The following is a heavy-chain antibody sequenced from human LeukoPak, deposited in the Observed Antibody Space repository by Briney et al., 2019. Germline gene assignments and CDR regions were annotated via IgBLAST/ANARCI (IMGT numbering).Heavy chain of an antibody. D-gene: IGHD3-22*01. CDR3: ARVKRYHSDSSGYYFFDP. V-gene: IGHV4-59*01. CDR2: IDYGGST. CDR1: GGSISSYY. J-gene: IGHJ5*02. Sequence: SETLSLTCTVSGGSISSYYWSWIRQPPGKGLEWIGYIDYGGSTNYNPSLKSRVTISIDTSKDQFSLKLSSVTAADTAVYYCARVKRYHSDSSGYYFFDPWGQGTLVTVSS.